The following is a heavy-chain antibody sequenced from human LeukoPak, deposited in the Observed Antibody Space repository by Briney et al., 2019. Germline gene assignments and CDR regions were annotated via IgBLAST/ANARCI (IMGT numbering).Heavy chain of an antibody. CDR2: IYSGGST. D-gene: IGHD3-22*01. V-gene: IGHV3-66*01. CDR1: GLTLSSNY. Sequence: PGGSLRLSCAASGLTLSSNYLRWVRQPPGKGLEWGTVIYSGGSTYYEDSVKGRFTISRDNSKNTLYLQMNSLRAEDTAVYYCATTKANSGYPDAFDIWGQGTMVTVSS. J-gene: IGHJ3*02. CDR3: ATTKANSGYPDAFDI.